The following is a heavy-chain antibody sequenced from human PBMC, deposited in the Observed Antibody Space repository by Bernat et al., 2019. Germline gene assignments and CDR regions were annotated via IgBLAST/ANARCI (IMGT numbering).Heavy chain of an antibody. J-gene: IGHJ4*02. CDR2: IKSKTDGGTT. V-gene: IGHV3-15*01. CDR3: ARDLIAVAGTLDY. D-gene: IGHD6-19*01. Sequence: EVQLVESGGGLVKPGGSLRLSCAASGFTFSNAWMSWVRQAPGKGLEWVGRIKSKTDGGTTDYAAPVKGRFTISRDDSKNTLYLQMNSLRAEDTAVYYCARDLIAVAGTLDYWGQGTLVTVSS. CDR1: GFTFSNAW.